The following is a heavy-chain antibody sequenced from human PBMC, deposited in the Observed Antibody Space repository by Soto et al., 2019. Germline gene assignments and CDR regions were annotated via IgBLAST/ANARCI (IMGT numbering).Heavy chain of an antibody. CDR1: GGSISSGGYY. Sequence: QVQLQESGPGLVKPSQTLSLTCTVSGGSISSGGYYWSWIRQHPGKGLEWIGYIYYSGSTYYNTSLKSRVTISVDTSKNQFSLKLSSVTAADPAVYYCARGRSSTSPYPIGYWGQGTLVTVSS. CDR3: ARGRSSTSPYPIGY. V-gene: IGHV4-31*03. D-gene: IGHD2-2*01. CDR2: IYYSGST. J-gene: IGHJ4*02.